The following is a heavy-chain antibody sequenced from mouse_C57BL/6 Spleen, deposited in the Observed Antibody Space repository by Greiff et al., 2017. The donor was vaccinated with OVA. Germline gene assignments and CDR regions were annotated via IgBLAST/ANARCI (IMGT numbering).Heavy chain of an antibody. CDR2: IWTGGGT. D-gene: IGHD2-4*01. Sequence: VQRVESGPGLVAPSQSLSITCTVSGFSLTSYAISWVRQPPGKGLEWLGVIWTGGGTNYNSALKSRLSISKDNSKSQVFLKMNSLQTDDTARYYCARNRDYYDYDVGYYFDYWGQGTTLTVSS. CDR1: GFSLTSYA. J-gene: IGHJ2*01. V-gene: IGHV2-9-1*01. CDR3: ARNRDYYDYDVGYYFDY.